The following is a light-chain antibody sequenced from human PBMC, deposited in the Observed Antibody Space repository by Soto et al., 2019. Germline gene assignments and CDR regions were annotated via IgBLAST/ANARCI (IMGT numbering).Light chain of an antibody. V-gene: IGLV1-40*01. CDR1: SSNIGAGYD. CDR2: GNT. CDR3: QSHVSSLSGYV. Sequence: QSVLTQPPSVSGAPGQRVTISCTGSSSNIGAGYDVHWYQQLPGTAPKLLIYGNTNRPSGVPDRFSGSKSGTSASLAITGLQAEDEADYYCQSHVSSLSGYVFGSGTKLTVL. J-gene: IGLJ1*01.